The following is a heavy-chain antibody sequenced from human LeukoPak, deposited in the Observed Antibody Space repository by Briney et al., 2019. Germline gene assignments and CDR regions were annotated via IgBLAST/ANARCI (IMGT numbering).Heavy chain of an antibody. CDR3: ARGYYDSSDFEYFQH. Sequence: ASVKVSCKASGYSFTDYYMHLVRQAPGQGLEWMGWINPNSGDTNFAQKFQGRVTMTRDTSISTVYMELSRLRSDDTAVFYCARGYYDSSDFEYFQHWGQGTLVTVSS. CDR1: GYSFTDYY. D-gene: IGHD3-22*01. V-gene: IGHV1-2*02. J-gene: IGHJ1*01. CDR2: INPNSGDT.